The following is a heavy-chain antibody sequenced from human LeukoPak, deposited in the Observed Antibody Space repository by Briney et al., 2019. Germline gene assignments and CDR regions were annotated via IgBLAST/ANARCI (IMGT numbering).Heavy chain of an antibody. V-gene: IGHV3-7*03. CDR2: IKQDGNEK. Sequence: GGPLRLSCAVSGFTFSSYWMSWVRQAPGKGLEWVANIKQDGNEKYYVDSVKGRFTISRDNAKNSLYLQMNSLRAEDTAVYYCAKSLTRIASPLDVWGQGTTVTVSS. CDR1: GFTFSSYW. J-gene: IGHJ6*02. D-gene: IGHD5/OR15-5a*01. CDR3: AKSLTRIASPLDV.